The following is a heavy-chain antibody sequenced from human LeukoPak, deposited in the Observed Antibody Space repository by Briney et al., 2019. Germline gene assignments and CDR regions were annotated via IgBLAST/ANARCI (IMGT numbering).Heavy chain of an antibody. CDR3: ARQGSDWDHFDH. J-gene: IGHJ4*02. Sequence: SETLSLTCTVSGGSISSSSYYWGWIRQPPGKGLEWIGSIYYSGSTYYNPSLKSRVTISVDTSKNQFSLKLSSVTAADTAVYYCARQGSDWDHFDHWGREPWSPSPQ. D-gene: IGHD2-21*02. V-gene: IGHV4-39*01. CDR1: GGSISSSSYY. CDR2: IYYSGST.